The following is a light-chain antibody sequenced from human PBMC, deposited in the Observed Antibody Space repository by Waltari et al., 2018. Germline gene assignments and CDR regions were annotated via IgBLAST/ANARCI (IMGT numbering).Light chain of an antibody. J-gene: IGKJ5*01. CDR1: QSVSSS. CDR3: QQRSTWPIT. V-gene: IGKV3-11*01. Sequence: EIVLRQSPATLSLSPGERATFSCRASQSVSSSLAWYQHKPGQAPRLLIYDASNRATGFLARFSGSGSGTNFTLTISTLEPEDFAVYYCQQRSTWPITFGPGTRLEI. CDR2: DAS.